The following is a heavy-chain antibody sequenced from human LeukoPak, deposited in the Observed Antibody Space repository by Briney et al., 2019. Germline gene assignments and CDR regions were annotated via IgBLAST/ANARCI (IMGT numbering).Heavy chain of an antibody. Sequence: GGSLRLSCAASGFTFSDYYMSWIRQAPGKGLEWVSYISSSGSTIYYADSVKGRFTISRDNAKNSLYLQMNSLRAEDTAVYYCAREVDYDILTGYYVGNYFDYWGQGTLVTVSS. V-gene: IGHV3-11*04. D-gene: IGHD3-9*01. CDR3: AREVDYDILTGYYVGNYFDY. CDR2: ISSSGSTI. CDR1: GFTFSDYY. J-gene: IGHJ4*02.